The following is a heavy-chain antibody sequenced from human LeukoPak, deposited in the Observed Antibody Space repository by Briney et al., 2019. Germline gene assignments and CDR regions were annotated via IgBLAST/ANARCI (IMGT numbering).Heavy chain of an antibody. V-gene: IGHV1-69*13. CDR2: IIPIFGTA. J-gene: IGHJ4*02. Sequence: ASVKVSCKASGGTFSSYAISWVRQAPGQGLEWMGGIIPIFGTANYAQKFQGRVTITADESTSTAYMELSSLRFEDTAVYYCARVVRGWSGYYSPFDYWGQGTLVTVSS. CDR3: ARVVRGWSGYYSPFDY. D-gene: IGHD3-3*01. CDR1: GGTFSSYA.